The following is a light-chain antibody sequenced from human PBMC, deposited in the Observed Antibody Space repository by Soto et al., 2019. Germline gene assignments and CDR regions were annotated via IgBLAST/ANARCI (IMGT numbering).Light chain of an antibody. V-gene: IGLV7-43*01. CDR1: DGAVTSDYY. J-gene: IGLJ2*01. CDR2: STS. CDR3: LLYYGGAQVL. Sequence: QAVVTQEPSLTVSPGGTVSLTCASNDGAVTSDYYANWRQQKPGQAPRALIYSTSQKHSWTPARFSGSLLGGKAALTLSAVQPQDEADYYCLLYYGGAQVLFGGGPKLTVL.